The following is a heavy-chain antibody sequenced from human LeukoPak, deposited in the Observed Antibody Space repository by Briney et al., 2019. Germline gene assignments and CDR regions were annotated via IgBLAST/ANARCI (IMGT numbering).Heavy chain of an antibody. CDR3: ARDQNDVLVGLDY. CDR1: GYTFNGYY. Sequence: GASVKVSCTASGYTFNGYYMHWVRQAPGQGLEWMGWINPNSGGTNYAQKCQGRVTMTRGTSISTAYMELSRLTSDDTAVYFCARDQNDVLVGLDYWGQGTLVTLSS. V-gene: IGHV1-2*02. CDR2: INPNSGGT. D-gene: IGHD2-8*01. J-gene: IGHJ4*02.